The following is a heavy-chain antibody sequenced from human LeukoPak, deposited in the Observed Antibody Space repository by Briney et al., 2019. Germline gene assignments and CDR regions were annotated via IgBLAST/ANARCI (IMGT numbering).Heavy chain of an antibody. D-gene: IGHD1-26*01. V-gene: IGHV4-59*08. CDR3: ARYSVGATTYFDY. CDR2: IYYSGST. CDR1: GGSISSYY. Sequence: SETVSLTCTVSGGSISSYYWSWIRQPPGKGLEWIGYIYYSGSTNYNPSLKSRVTISVDTSKNQFSLKLSSVTAADTAVYYCARYSVGATTYFDYWGQGTLVTVSS. J-gene: IGHJ4*02.